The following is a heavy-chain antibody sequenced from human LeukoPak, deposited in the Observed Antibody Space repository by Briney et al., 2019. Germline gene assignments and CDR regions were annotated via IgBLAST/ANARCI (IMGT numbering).Heavy chain of an antibody. J-gene: IGHJ4*02. CDR1: GGTFSSYA. CDR3: ARDVTAAAGTGVFDY. D-gene: IGHD6-13*01. CDR2: IIPIFGTA. Sequence: SVNVSCKASGGTFSSYAISWVRQAPGQGLEWMGGIIPIFGTANYAQKFQGRVTITADESTSTAYMELSSLRSEDTAVYYCARDVTAAAGTGVFDYWGQGTLVTVSS. V-gene: IGHV1-69*13.